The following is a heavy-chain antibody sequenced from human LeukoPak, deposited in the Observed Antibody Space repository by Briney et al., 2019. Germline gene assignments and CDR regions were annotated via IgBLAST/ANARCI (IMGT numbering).Heavy chain of an antibody. V-gene: IGHV1-69*01. CDR3: ARELGPYSSFDY. D-gene: IGHD6-19*01. Sequence: SVKVSCKGSGGTFSSYAISWVRRAPGQGLEWMGGIIPIFGTANYAQKFQGRVTITADESTSTAYMELSSLRSEDTAVYYCARELGPYSSFDYWGQGTLVTVSS. CDR2: IIPIFGTA. CDR1: GGTFSSYA. J-gene: IGHJ4*02.